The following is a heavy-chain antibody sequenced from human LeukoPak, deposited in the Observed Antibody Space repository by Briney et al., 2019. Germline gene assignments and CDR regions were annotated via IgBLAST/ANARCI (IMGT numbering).Heavy chain of an antibody. J-gene: IGHJ4*02. V-gene: IGHV4-59*11. CDR3: ARMVFGIMTGYYHDS. CDR1: GVSISSHY. D-gene: IGHD2-8*01. Sequence: SSETLSLTCNVSGVSISSHYWSWLRQPPGKGLEWIGYRYHNGNSNYNPSLRSRVTVSIDMSKSQVSLSLNSVTAADTAVYYCARMVFGIMTGYYHDSWGQGTLVTVSS. CDR2: RYHNGNS.